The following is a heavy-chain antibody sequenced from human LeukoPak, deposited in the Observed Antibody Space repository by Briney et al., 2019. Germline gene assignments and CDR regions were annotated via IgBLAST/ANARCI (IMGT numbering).Heavy chain of an antibody. CDR1: GGSISSGGYS. V-gene: IGHV4-30-2*01. D-gene: IGHD6-6*01. CDR3: ARGGDSYYFDY. CDR2: IYHSGST. Sequence: SQTLSLTCAVSGGSISSGGYSWSWIRQPPGKGLEWIGYIYHSGSTYYNPSLKSRVTISVDRSKNQFSLKLSSVTAADTAVYYCARGGDSYYFDYWGQGTLVTVSS. J-gene: IGHJ4*02.